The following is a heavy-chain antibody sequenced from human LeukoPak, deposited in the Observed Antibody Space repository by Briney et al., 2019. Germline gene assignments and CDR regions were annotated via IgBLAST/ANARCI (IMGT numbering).Heavy chain of an antibody. CDR3: ARDQEGFDY. CDR2: IYPRDGST. Sequence: ASVKVSCKASGYTFTSNYIHWVRQAPGQGLEWMGMIYPRDGSTSYAQKFQGRVTVTRDTSTSTIHMELSGLRSEDTAVYYCARDQEGFDYWGQGTLVTVSS. V-gene: IGHV1-46*01. J-gene: IGHJ4*02. CDR1: GYTFTSNY.